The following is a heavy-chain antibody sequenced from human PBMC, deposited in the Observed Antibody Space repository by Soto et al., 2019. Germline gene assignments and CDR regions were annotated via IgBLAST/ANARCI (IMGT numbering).Heavy chain of an antibody. Sequence: ASVKVSCKASGYTFTSYYMHWVRQAPGQGLEWMGIINPSGGSTSYAQKFQGRVTMTRDTSTSTVYMELSSLRSEDTAVYYCARGAAAGKVYYYYGMDVWGQGTTVTVSS. CDR2: INPSGGST. D-gene: IGHD6-13*01. CDR3: ARGAAAGKVYYYYGMDV. CDR1: GYTFTSYY. J-gene: IGHJ6*02. V-gene: IGHV1-46*01.